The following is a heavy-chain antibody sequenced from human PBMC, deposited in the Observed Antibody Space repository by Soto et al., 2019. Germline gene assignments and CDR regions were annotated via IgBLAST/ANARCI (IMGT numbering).Heavy chain of an antibody. D-gene: IGHD2-15*01. Sequence: QVQLVQSGAEVKKPGSSVKVSCKASGGTFSSYAISWVRQAPGQGLEWMGGIIPIFGTANYAQKFQGRVTITADESTRTAYMELSSLISEDTAVYYCARSRSKLLYDWYFDLWGRGTLVTVSS. V-gene: IGHV1-69*01. CDR3: ARSRSKLLYDWYFDL. CDR2: IIPIFGTA. CDR1: GGTFSSYA. J-gene: IGHJ2*01.